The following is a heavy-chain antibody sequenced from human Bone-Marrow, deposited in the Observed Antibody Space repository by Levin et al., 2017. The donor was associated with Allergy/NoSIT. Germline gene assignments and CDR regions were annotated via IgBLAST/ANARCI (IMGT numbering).Heavy chain of an antibody. D-gene: IGHD3-16*01. CDR3: ARPIYGAPFY. Sequence: GESLKISCAVSGFTVSNNYMTWVRQAPGKGLEWVSSIYSHGGTDYADSVKGRFTISRDNSENTVYLQMNRLRVDDPAVYYCARPIYGAPFYWGQGTLVTVSS. CDR2: IYSHGGT. V-gene: IGHV3-53*01. CDR1: GFTVSNNY. J-gene: IGHJ4*02.